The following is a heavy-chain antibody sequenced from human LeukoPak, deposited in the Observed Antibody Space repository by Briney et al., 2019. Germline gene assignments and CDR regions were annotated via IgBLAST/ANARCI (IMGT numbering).Heavy chain of an antibody. CDR3: ARIGYSSSSIDY. J-gene: IGHJ4*02. Sequence: AGSLRLSCAASGFTFSNYCMSWVRQAPGKGLEWVANIKEDGSTKYYVDSVKGRFTISRDNAKNSLYLQINSLRVEDTAVYYCARIGYSSSSIDYWGQGTLVTVSS. V-gene: IGHV3-7*01. CDR2: IKEDGSTK. D-gene: IGHD6-19*01. CDR1: GFTFSNYC.